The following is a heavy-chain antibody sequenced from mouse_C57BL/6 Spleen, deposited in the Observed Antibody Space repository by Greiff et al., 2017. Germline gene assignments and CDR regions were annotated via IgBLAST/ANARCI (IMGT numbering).Heavy chain of an antibody. D-gene: IGHD2-4*01. V-gene: IGHV5-17*01. CDR3: AIGLRRSMDY. Sequence: EVQLVESGGGLVKPGGSLKLSCAASGFTFSDYGMHWVRQAPEKGLEWVAYISSGSSTIYYADTVKGRFTIFRDKAKNTLFLQMTSRRSEDTAMYYCAIGLRRSMDYWGQGTSVTVSS. CDR1: GFTFSDYG. J-gene: IGHJ4*01. CDR2: ISSGSSTI.